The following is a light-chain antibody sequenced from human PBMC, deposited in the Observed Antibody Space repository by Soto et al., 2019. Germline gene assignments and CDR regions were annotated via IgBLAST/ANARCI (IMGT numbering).Light chain of an antibody. CDR1: HSVGST. Sequence: EPVMTQSPATLSVSPGARATLSCRASHSVGSTLAWYQQKPGQAPRLLMYDTSTRATGIPARFSGSGSGTEFTITISSLQSDDFEVYDCQHYNNWPWTLGQGTKVDI. CDR2: DTS. V-gene: IGKV3-15*01. J-gene: IGKJ1*01. CDR3: QHYNNWPWT.